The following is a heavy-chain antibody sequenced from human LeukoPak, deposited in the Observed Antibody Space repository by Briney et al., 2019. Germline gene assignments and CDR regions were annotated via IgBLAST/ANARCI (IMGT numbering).Heavy chain of an antibody. Sequence: PGGSLRLSCAASGFTFHDYAMHWVRQAPGKGLEWVSGINWNSGSIGYADPVKGRFTISRDNAKNSLYLQMNSLRAEDTALYYCAKSPSYGSGAHYFDYWGQGTLVTVSS. CDR3: AKSPSYGSGAHYFDY. CDR2: INWNSGSI. CDR1: GFTFHDYA. D-gene: IGHD6-19*01. V-gene: IGHV3-9*01. J-gene: IGHJ4*02.